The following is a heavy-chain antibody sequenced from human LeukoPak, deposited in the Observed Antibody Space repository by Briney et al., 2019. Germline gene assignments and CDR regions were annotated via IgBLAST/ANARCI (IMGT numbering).Heavy chain of an antibody. CDR1: EFIFTSYW. J-gene: IGHJ6*03. CDR3: ARDWGPDHYYYMDV. V-gene: IGHV3-7*01. Sequence: PGGSLRLSCEASEFIFTSYWMTWVRQAPGKGLEWVANINQGGSDKNYVDSVKGRFTISRDNAKNSLNLHMNSLRAEDTAVYYCARDWGPDHYYYMDVWGKGTTVTISS. CDR2: INQGGSDK. D-gene: IGHD3-16*01.